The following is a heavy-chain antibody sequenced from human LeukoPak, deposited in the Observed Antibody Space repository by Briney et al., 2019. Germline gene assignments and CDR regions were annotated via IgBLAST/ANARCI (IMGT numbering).Heavy chain of an antibody. CDR1: GFTFSNNW. J-gene: IGHJ4*02. CDR3: ARDDYGGTAY. V-gene: IGHV3-7*01. D-gene: IGHD4/OR15-4a*01. Sequence: PGGSLRLSCAASGFTFSNNWMSWVRQAPGKGLEWVANIKQDGSEKYYVDSVRGRFTISRDNDKNSLYLQMNSLRADDTAVYYCARDDYGGTAYWGQGTLVTVSS. CDR2: IKQDGSEK.